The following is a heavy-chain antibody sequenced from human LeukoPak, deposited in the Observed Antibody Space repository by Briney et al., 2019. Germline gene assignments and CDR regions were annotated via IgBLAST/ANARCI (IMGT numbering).Heavy chain of an antibody. CDR2: INHSGST. V-gene: IGHV4-34*01. Sequence: ESLRLSCAASGFTFSSYAMSWVRQPPGKGLEWIGEINHSGSTNYNPSLKSRVTISVDTSKNQFSLKLSSVTAADTAVYYCARRREGLGTTGTTKGIWFDPWGQGTLVTVSS. D-gene: IGHD1-1*01. J-gene: IGHJ5*02. CDR1: GFTFSSYA. CDR3: ARRREGLGTTGTTKGIWFDP.